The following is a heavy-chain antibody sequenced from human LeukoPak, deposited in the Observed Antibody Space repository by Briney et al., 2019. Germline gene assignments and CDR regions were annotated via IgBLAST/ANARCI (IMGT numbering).Heavy chain of an antibody. CDR1: GGSIRSSYYY. Sequence: PSETLSLTCTVSGGSIRSSYYYWGWIRQPPGKGLEWIGSIYDSGSTYYNPSLKSRVTISVDTSKNQFSLKLSSVTAADTAVYYCARGATTVTTKHYYGMDVWGQGTTVTVSS. J-gene: IGHJ6*02. V-gene: IGHV4-39*07. CDR3: ARGATTVTTKHYYGMDV. CDR2: IYDSGST. D-gene: IGHD4-11*01.